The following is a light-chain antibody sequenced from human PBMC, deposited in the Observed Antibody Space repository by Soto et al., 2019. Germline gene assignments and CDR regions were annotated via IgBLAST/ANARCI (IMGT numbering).Light chain of an antibody. CDR1: QSVSSNS. Sequence: EIVLTQSPATLSLSPGERATLSCRASQSVSSNSLAWYQQKPGQAPRLLIYGASTRATGIPDRFSGSVSGTDFTLTISRLEAEDFAVYHCQQYISTPWSFGQGTKVEIK. CDR3: QQYISTPWS. V-gene: IGKV3-20*01. J-gene: IGKJ1*01. CDR2: GAS.